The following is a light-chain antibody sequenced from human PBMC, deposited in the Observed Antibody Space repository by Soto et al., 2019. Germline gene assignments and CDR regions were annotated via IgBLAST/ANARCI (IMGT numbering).Light chain of an antibody. CDR2: DVS. V-gene: IGLV2-11*01. J-gene: IGLJ2*01. CDR1: SSDVGGYNY. Sequence: QSVLTQPRSVSGSPGQSVTISCTGTSSDVGGYNYVSWYQQHPGKAPKLMIYDVSKRPSGVPDRFSGSKSGNTASLTISGLQAEDEGDYYCCSYAGSYTHVVFGGGTKVTVL. CDR3: CSYAGSYTHVV.